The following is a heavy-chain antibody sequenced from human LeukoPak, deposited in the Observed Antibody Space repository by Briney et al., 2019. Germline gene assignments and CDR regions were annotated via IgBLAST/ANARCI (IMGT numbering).Heavy chain of an antibody. Sequence: LQTLSLTCTVSGGSISSGDYYWSWIRQPPGKGLEWIGYIYYSGSTYYNPSLKGRVTISVDTSKNQFSLKLSSVTAADTAVYYCARGELVDYYYGMDVWGQGTTVTVSS. CDR3: ARGELVDYYYGMDV. CDR2: IYYSGST. CDR1: GGSISSGDYY. J-gene: IGHJ6*02. D-gene: IGHD6-6*01. V-gene: IGHV4-30-4*01.